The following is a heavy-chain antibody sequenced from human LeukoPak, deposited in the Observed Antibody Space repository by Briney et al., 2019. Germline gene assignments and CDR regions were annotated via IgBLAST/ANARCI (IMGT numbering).Heavy chain of an antibody. D-gene: IGHD6-13*01. V-gene: IGHV3-23*01. CDR1: GFTFSSYA. CDR3: ARDRAAAFDY. J-gene: IGHJ4*02. CDR2: ISGSGGYT. Sequence: GGSLRLSCAASGFTFSSYAMNWVRQAPGKGLEWVSAISGSGGYTYYADSVKGRLTISRDNSKNTLYLQMNSLRAEDTAVYYCARDRAAAFDYWGQGTLVTVSS.